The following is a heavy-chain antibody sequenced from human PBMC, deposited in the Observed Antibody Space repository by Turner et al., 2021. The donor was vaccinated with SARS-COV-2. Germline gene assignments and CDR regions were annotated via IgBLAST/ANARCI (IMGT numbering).Heavy chain of an antibody. J-gene: IGHJ5*02. V-gene: IGHV1-24*01. CDR3: ATGYQLRVNWFDP. CDR2: FEPEDGET. CDR1: GYTLTELS. Sequence: QVQLVQSGAEVKKPGASVKVSCKISGYTLTELSMYWVRQAPGKGLEGMGGFEPEDGETIYAQNVQGRVTMTEDTSTDTAYMELSSLRSEDTAVYFCATGYQLRVNWFDPWGQGTLVTVSS. D-gene: IGHD2-2*01.